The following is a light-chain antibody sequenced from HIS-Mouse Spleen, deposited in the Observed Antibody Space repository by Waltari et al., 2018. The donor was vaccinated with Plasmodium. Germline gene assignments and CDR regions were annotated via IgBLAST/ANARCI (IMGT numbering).Light chain of an antibody. CDR1: SSDVGGYTY. V-gene: IGLV2-14*03. CDR3: SSYTSSSTLV. Sequence: QSALTQPASVSGSPGQSITISCTGTSSDVGGYTYVSWYQHHPGKAPKRMIYDVSNRPAGVSNRFSGSKSGNTASLTISGLQAEDEADYYCSSYTSSSTLVFGGGTKLTVL. J-gene: IGLJ2*01. CDR2: DVS.